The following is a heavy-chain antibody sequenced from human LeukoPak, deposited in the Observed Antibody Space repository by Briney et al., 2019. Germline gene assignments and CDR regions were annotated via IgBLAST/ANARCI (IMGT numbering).Heavy chain of an antibody. D-gene: IGHD6-19*01. V-gene: IGHV1-8*01. Sequence: ASVKVSCKASGYTFTSYDINWVRQATGQGLEWMGWMNPNSGNTGYAQKFQGRVTMTRNTPISTAYMELSSLRSEDTAVYYCARDRGWAVAGTDYYYYGMDVWGQGTTVTVSS. CDR2: MNPNSGNT. CDR3: ARDRGWAVAGTDYYYYGMDV. J-gene: IGHJ6*02. CDR1: GYTFTSYD.